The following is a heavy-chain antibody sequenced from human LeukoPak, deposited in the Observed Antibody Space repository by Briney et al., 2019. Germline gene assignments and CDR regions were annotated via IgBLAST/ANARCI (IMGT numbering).Heavy chain of an antibody. Sequence: EASVKVSCKASGYTFTSYGISWVRQAPGQGLEWMGWISAYNDNTNYAQKLQGRVTMTTDTSTSTAYMELRSLRSDDTAVYYCARDMKGSGWYYYYGMDVWGQGTTVTVSS. J-gene: IGHJ6*02. CDR2: ISAYNDNT. D-gene: IGHD6-19*01. CDR3: ARDMKGSGWYYYYGMDV. CDR1: GYTFTSYG. V-gene: IGHV1-18*01.